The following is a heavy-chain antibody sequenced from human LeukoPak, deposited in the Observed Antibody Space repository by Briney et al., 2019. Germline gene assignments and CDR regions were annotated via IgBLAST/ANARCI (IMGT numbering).Heavy chain of an antibody. CDR2: IYSSGST. V-gene: IGHV4-38-2*02. J-gene: IGHJ2*01. CDR1: GYSISRGYY. CDR3: ASQDPDIVVVPAGTHWYFDL. D-gene: IGHD2-2*01. Sequence: SSETLSLTCTVSGYSISRGYYWGWIRQSPGKGLEWIGSIYSSGSTYYSPSLKSRVTISIDTSENQFSLKLSSVTAADTAVYYCASQDPDIVVVPAGTHWYFDLWGRGTLVTVSS.